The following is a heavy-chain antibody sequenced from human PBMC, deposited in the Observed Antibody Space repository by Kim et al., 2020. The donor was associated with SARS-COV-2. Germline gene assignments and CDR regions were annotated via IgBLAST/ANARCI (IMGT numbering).Heavy chain of an antibody. CDR2: ISYSGNT. Sequence: SETLSLTCTVSGGSISSSGYYWGWIRQPPGKGLEWIATISYSGNTYSDPSLKNLVAMSVDTSKNHFSLKLTSVTAADTAVYFCARHMGVAVTPWGQGTLVTVSS. J-gene: IGHJ5*02. CDR3: ARHMGVAVTP. V-gene: IGHV4-39*01. CDR1: GGSISSSGYY. D-gene: IGHD6-19*01.